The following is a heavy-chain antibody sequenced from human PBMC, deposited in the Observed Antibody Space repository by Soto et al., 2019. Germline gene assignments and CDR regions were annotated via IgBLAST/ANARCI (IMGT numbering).Heavy chain of an antibody. CDR1: GFTFSNAW. Sequence: GGSLRLSCAASGFTFSNAWMSWVRQAPGKGLEWVGRIKSKTDGGTTDYAAPVKGRFTISRDDSKNTLYLQMNSLKTEDSAVYYCTTDYYDSSGSSLFDYWGQGTLVTVSS. V-gene: IGHV3-15*01. J-gene: IGHJ4*02. D-gene: IGHD3-22*01. CDR2: IKSKTDGGTT. CDR3: TTDYYDSSGSSLFDY.